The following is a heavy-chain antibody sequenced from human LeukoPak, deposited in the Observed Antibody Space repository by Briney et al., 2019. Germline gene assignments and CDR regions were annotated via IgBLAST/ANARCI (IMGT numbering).Heavy chain of an antibody. Sequence: GASVKVSCKASGYTFTGFYIHWVRQAPGQGLEWMGRINPNSGGTDYAQKFQGRVTMTRDTSINTAYMELSRLRSDDTAVYYCARDRAMDYWGQGTLVTVSS. V-gene: IGHV1-2*06. CDR3: ARDRAMDY. CDR1: GYTFTGFY. J-gene: IGHJ4*02. CDR2: INPNSGGT.